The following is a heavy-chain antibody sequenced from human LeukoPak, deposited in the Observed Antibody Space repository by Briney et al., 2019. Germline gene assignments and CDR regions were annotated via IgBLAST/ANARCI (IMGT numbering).Heavy chain of an antibody. CDR1: GFTFSSYW. V-gene: IGHV3-74*01. Sequence: GGSLRLSCAASGFTFSSYWMHWVRQAPGKGLVWVSGMNSDGSRTSYADSVKGRFTISRDNAKSTLYLQMNSLRAEDTAVYYCARGGFPVHYYYMDVWGKGTTATISS. J-gene: IGHJ6*03. D-gene: IGHD5-12*01. CDR2: MNSDGSRT. CDR3: ARGGFPVHYYYMDV.